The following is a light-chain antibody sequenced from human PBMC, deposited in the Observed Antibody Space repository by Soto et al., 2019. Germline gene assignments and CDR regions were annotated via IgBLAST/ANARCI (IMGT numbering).Light chain of an antibody. Sequence: EIMLTQSPATLSLSPGERATLSCRASQSVNYSYLAWYQQRPGQPPRLLISGASSRATDTPDRFSGSGSGTDFTLTIAGLEPADSAVYYCQQYSSSPITFGQGTRLEI. CDR2: GAS. J-gene: IGKJ5*01. CDR1: QSVNYSY. CDR3: QQYSSSPIT. V-gene: IGKV3-20*01.